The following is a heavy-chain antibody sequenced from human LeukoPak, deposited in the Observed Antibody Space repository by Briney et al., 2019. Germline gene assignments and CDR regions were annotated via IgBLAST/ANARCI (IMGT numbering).Heavy chain of an antibody. CDR3: AKGTYTIFGVVPRGVVPAPFDY. CDR1: GFTFSSYA. CDR2: ISGSGGST. Sequence: PGGSLRLSCAASGFTFSSYAMSWVRQAPGKGLEWVSAISGSGGSTYYADSVKGRFTISRDNSQNTLYLQMNSLRAEDTAVYYCAKGTYTIFGVVPRGVVPAPFDYWGQGTLVTVSS. V-gene: IGHV3-23*01. D-gene: IGHD3-3*01. J-gene: IGHJ4*02.